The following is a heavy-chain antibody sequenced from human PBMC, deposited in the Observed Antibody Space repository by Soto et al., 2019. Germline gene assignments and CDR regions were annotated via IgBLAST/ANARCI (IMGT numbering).Heavy chain of an antibody. V-gene: IGHV1-18*04. J-gene: IGHJ4*02. Sequence: ASVKVSCKASGYTFTSYGISWVRQAPGQGLEWMGWISAYNGNTNYAQKLQGRVTMTTDTSTSTVYMELSSLRSEDTAVYYCARIDTRQPRQFDYWGQGTLVTVSS. CDR3: ARIDTRQPRQFDY. CDR2: ISAYNGNT. D-gene: IGHD5-18*01. CDR1: GYTFTSYG.